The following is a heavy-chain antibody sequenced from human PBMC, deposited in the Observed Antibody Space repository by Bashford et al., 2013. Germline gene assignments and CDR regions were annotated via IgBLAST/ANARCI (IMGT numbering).Heavy chain of an antibody. D-gene: IGHD6-13*01. Sequence: VASVKVSCKTSGYTFTGDYMHWVRQAPGQGLEWMGWINPSSGNTEYAQEFQGRVTLTRDTSTSTVYMDLSSLRSEDTAVYYCARECDECSRITYRSSWLGGTDYWGQGTLVTVSS. V-gene: IGHV1-2*02. CDR2: INPSSGNT. CDR1: GYTFTGDY. CDR3: ARECDECSRITYRSSWLGGTDY. J-gene: IGHJ4*02.